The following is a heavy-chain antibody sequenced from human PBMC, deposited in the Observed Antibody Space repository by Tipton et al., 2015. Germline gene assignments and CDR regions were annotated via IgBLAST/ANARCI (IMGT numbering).Heavy chain of an antibody. CDR1: GFDFTSYS. J-gene: IGHJ6*02. V-gene: IGHV3-21*01. CDR3: GRAGGPGYYFGLDV. D-gene: IGHD2-15*01. CDR2: ISSGSSYT. Sequence: SLRLSCAASGFDFTSYSMNWLRQAPGKGLEWVSSISSGSSYTYYADSVKGRFTVSRDNARSSLFLQMNSLRAEDTAVYYCGRAGGPGYYFGLDVWGQGTTVTVSS.